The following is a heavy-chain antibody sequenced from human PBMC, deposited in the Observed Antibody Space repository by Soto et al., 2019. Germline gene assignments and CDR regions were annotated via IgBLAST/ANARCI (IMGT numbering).Heavy chain of an antibody. J-gene: IGHJ5*02. CDR1: GYTFTSYY. CDR3: ARDIREGADIVVVPSSEFDP. D-gene: IGHD2-2*01. V-gene: IGHV1-46*01. CDR2: INPSGGST. Sequence: ASVKVSCKASGYTFTSYYMHWVRQAPGQGLEWMGIINPSGGSTSYAQKFQGRVTMTRDTSTSTVYMELSSLRSEDTAVYYCARDIREGADIVVVPSSEFDPWGQGTLVTVSS.